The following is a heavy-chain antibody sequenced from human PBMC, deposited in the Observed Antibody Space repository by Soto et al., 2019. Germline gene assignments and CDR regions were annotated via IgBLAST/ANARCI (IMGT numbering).Heavy chain of an antibody. CDR1: GDSISSINNY. Sequence: QVQLQESGPGLVKPSQTLSLTCTVSGDSISSINNYRSWIRQPPGEGLEWIGFISYSGTTSYSPSLKSRVAISLDTSKNQFSLSLNFVTAADTAVYYCARGRGYSYGLDPWGQGSLVTVSS. CDR3: ARGRGYSYGLDP. D-gene: IGHD5-18*01. CDR2: ISYSGTT. J-gene: IGHJ5*02. V-gene: IGHV4-30-4*01.